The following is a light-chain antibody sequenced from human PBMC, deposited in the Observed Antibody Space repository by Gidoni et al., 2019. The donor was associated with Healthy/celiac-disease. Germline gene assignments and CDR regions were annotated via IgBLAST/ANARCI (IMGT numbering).Light chain of an antibody. CDR2: DAS. CDR1: QSVSSY. J-gene: IGKJ5*01. Sequence: ELVLTQSPATLSLSPGERATLSCRASQSVSSYLAWYQQKPGQAPRLLIYDASNRATGIPARFSGSGPGTDFTLTISSLEPEDFAVYYCQQRSNWPLITFGQGTRLEIK. CDR3: QQRSNWPLIT. V-gene: IGKV3-11*01.